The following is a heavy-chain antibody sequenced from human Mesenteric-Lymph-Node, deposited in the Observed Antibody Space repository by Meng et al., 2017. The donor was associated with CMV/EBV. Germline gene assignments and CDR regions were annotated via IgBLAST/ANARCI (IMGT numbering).Heavy chain of an antibody. V-gene: IGHV3-53*01. D-gene: IGHD3-3*01. CDR1: GFTFSSYS. Sequence: GESLKISCAASGFTFSSYSMNWVRQAPGKGLEWVSVIYSGGNTYYADSVKGRFTISRDNSKNTLSLQMNSLRAEDTAVYYCAARTVPTYDFCVDYWGQGTLVTVSS. CDR2: IYSGGNT. CDR3: AARTVPTYDFCVDY. J-gene: IGHJ4*02.